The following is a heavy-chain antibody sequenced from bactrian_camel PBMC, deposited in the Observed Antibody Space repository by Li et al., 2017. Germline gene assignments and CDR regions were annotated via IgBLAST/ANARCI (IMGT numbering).Heavy chain of an antibody. CDR1: GFTFSSYY. V-gene: IGHV3-2*01. J-gene: IGHJ4*01. Sequence: HVQLVESGGGLVQPGGSLRLSCAASGFTFSSYYMGWVRQAPGKGLEWVSSIYSDGSNTYYADSVKGRFTISRDNAKNSFYLQMNQLTPEDTAMYYCAARKVARGSHFSLGRAPALRRDEYNFWGQGTQVTVS. CDR3: AARKVARGSHFSLGRAPALRRDEYNF. CDR2: IYSDGSNT. D-gene: IGHD2*01.